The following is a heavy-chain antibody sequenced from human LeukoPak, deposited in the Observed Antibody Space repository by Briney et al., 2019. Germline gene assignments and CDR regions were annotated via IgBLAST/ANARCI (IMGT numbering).Heavy chain of an antibody. CDR2: ISKSSRTI. D-gene: IGHD3-10*01. CDR3: ARDSGITMVRGPDY. J-gene: IGHJ4*02. CDR1: GFPFSTYS. V-gene: IGHV3-48*04. Sequence: GGSLRLSCAGSGFPFSTYSMNWVRQAPGKGLEWVSYISKSSRTIYYADSVKGRFTISRDNAKKSLYLQMNSLRAEDTAVYYCARDSGITMVRGPDYWGQGTLVTVSS.